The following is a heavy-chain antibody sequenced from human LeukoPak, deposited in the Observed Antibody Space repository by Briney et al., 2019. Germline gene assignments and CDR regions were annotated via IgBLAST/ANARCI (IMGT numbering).Heavy chain of an antibody. V-gene: IGHV3-13*01. CDR3: AREEYFGGNYRPYGMDV. Sequence: QPGGSLRLSCAASGFTFSSYDMHWVRQATGKGLEWVSAIGTAGDTYYPGSVKGRLTISRENAKNSLYLQMNSLRAGDTAVYYCAREEYFGGNYRPYGMDVWGQGTTVTVSS. D-gene: IGHD4-23*01. CDR1: GFTFSSYD. CDR2: IGTAGDT. J-gene: IGHJ6*02.